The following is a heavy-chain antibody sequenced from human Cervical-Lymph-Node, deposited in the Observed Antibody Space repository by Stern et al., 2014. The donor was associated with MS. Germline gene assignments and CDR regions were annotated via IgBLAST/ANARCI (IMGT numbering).Heavy chain of an antibody. CDR1: GGSISSGGNC. V-gene: IGHV4-31*03. J-gene: IGHJ3*02. Sequence: VQLLESGPGLVKPSQTLSLTCTVSGGSISSGGNCWSWIRQHPGKGLEWLGSIYYFRRPDYTTFLKSRLTISVDTSKNQFSVKLSSVTAADTAVYYCARVRRNVVVVGARNGAFDIWGQGTMVTVSS. CDR3: ARVRRNVVVVGARNGAFDI. D-gene: IGHD2-15*01. CDR2: IYYFRRP.